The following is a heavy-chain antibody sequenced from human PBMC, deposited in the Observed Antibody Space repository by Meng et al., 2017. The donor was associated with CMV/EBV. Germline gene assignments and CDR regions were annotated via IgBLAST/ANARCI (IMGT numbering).Heavy chain of an antibody. Sequence: QVHLTASVPSLLIPSQSRSVHCTVSGCSISSVDSYWSWIRQPPGKGLEWIGYIYYSGSTYYNPSLKSRVTISVDTSKNQYSLKLSAVTAADTAVYYCAREEIGLDPWGQGTLVTVSS. J-gene: IGHJ5*02. CDR1: GCSISSVDSY. V-gene: IGHV4-30-4*08. CDR2: IYYSGST. CDR3: AREEIGLDP. D-gene: IGHD3/OR15-3a*01.